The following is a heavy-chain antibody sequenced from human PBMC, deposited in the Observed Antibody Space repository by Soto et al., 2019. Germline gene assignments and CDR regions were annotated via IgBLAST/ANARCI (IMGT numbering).Heavy chain of an antibody. CDR3: ARVRRTRYTYESPGGPLSK. V-gene: IGHV1-8*01. CDR1: GYTFTSYD. Sequence: ASVKVSCEASGYTFTSYDFSWVRQAAGQGLEWMGWMNPDRGYTGYAQKFQGRVTMTRNTSISTAYMELSGLTSDDTAVYYCARVRRTRYTYESPGGPLSKWGQGTLVTVSS. CDR2: MNPDRGYT. D-gene: IGHD5-18*01. J-gene: IGHJ4*02.